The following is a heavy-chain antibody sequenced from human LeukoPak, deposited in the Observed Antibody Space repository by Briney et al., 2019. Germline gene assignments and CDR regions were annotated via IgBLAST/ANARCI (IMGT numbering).Heavy chain of an antibody. J-gene: IGHJ4*02. CDR3: ARQMTYYDFWSGYYTHYFDY. D-gene: IGHD3-3*01. CDR2: IYSGGST. Sequence: GGSLRLSCAASGFTVSSNYMSWVRQAPGKGLEWVSVIYSGGSTYYADSVKGRFTISRDNSNNTLYLQMNSLRAEDTAVYYCARQMTYYDFWSGYYTHYFDYWGQGTLVTVSS. CDR1: GFTVSSNY. V-gene: IGHV3-66*02.